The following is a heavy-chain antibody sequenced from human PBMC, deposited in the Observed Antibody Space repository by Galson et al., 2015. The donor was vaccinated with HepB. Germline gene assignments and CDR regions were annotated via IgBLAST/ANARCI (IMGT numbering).Heavy chain of an antibody. D-gene: IGHD2-15*01. CDR3: VRVARSCYLDS. Sequence: SLRLSCAASGFTFSDHYMDWVRQAPGKGLEWVGRSRNKANSYSTEYAASVNGRFTVSRDESKNLLYLQMNSLKTEDTAVYYCVRVARSCYLDSWGQGTLVTVSS. CDR1: GFTFSDHY. V-gene: IGHV3-72*01. J-gene: IGHJ4*02. CDR2: SRNKANSYST.